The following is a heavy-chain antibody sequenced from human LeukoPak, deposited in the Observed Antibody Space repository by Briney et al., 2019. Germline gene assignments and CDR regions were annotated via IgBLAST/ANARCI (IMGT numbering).Heavy chain of an antibody. J-gene: IGHJ4*02. V-gene: IGHV1-18*01. Sequence: ASVKVSCKDSGYTFTSYGITWMRQAPGQGLEWMGWISANNGDTDYPQKFQGRVTMTTDTYTTTAYMELRSLRSDDTATYYCARESHITREDYWGQGTLVTVSS. CDR2: ISANNGDT. D-gene: IGHD1-14*01. CDR1: GYTFTSYG. CDR3: ARESHITREDY.